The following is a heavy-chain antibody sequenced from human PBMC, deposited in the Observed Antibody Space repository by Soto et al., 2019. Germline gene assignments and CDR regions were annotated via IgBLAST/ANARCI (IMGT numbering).Heavy chain of an antibody. J-gene: IGHJ6*02. CDR3: ARGLKNYYGVDV. Sequence: PGGSLGLSCAASGFTFSSYAMSWVRQAPGKGLEWVSAISGSGGSTYYADSVKGRFTISRDNFENTVYLQMGSLRADDTAVYYCARGLKNYYGVDVWGQGTTVTVSS. V-gene: IGHV3-23*01. CDR1: GFTFSSYA. CDR2: ISGSGGST.